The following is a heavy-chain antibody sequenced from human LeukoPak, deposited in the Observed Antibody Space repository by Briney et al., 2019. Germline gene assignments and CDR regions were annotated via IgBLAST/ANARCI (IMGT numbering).Heavy chain of an antibody. V-gene: IGHV4-59*01. CDR3: AREGSYYRSDY. D-gene: IGHD1-26*01. Sequence: SETLSLTCTVSGGSISSYYWSWIRQPPGKGLEWIGYIYYSGSTNYNPSLKSRVTISVDTSKNQFSLKLSSVTAADTAVYYCAREGSYYRSDYWGQGTLVTVSS. J-gene: IGHJ4*02. CDR1: GGSISSYY. CDR2: IYYSGST.